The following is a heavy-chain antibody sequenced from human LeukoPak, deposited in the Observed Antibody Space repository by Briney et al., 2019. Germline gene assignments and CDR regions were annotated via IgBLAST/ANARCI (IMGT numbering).Heavy chain of an antibody. V-gene: IGHV4-30-4*01. CDR2: IYYSGST. CDR3: ARRIAAAGTDYIDY. D-gene: IGHD6-13*01. J-gene: IGHJ4*02. Sequence: SETLSLTCTVSGGSISSGDYYWSWIRQPPGKGLEWIGYIYYSGSTYYNPSLKSRVTISVDTSKNQFSLKLSSVTAADTAVYYCARRIAAAGTDYIDYWGQGTLVTVSS. CDR1: GGSISSGDYY.